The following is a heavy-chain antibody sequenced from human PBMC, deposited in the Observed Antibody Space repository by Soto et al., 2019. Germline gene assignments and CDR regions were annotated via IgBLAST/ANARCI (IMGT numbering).Heavy chain of an antibody. D-gene: IGHD3-10*01. J-gene: IGHJ6*02. CDR3: ARTRGRNGVSYYYYGMDV. CDR1: GYTFTSYY. CDR2: INPSGGST. V-gene: IGHV1-46*01. Sequence: ASVKVSCKASGYTFTSYYMHWVRQAPGQGLEWMGIINPSGGSTSYGQKFQGRVTMTRDTSTSTVYMELSSLRSEDTAVYYCARTRGRNGVSYYYYGMDVWGQGTTVTVSS.